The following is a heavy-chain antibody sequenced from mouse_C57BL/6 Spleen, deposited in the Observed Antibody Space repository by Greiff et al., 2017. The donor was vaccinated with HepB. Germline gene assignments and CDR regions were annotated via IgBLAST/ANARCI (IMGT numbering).Heavy chain of an antibody. Sequence: EVQVVESGGGLVKPGGSLKLSCAASGFTFSSYTMSWVRQTPEKRLEWVATISGGGGNTYYPDSVKGRFTISRDNAKNTLYLQMSSLRSEDTALYYCARDPYYYGSSYVEYYAMDYWGQGTSVTVSS. CDR3: ARDPYYYGSSYVEYYAMDY. CDR1: GFTFSSYT. D-gene: IGHD1-1*01. J-gene: IGHJ4*01. V-gene: IGHV5-9*01. CDR2: ISGGGGNT.